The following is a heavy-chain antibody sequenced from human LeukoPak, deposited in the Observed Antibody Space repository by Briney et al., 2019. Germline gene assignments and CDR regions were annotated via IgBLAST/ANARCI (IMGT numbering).Heavy chain of an antibody. Sequence: PGGSLRLSCAASGFSFNSYAMSWVRQAPGKGLEWISSLSKTGTAVYSADSVKGRFSISRDNSKSALYLQMNSLRAEDTAFYFCAKIGLDFDYWGQGTLVTVSS. V-gene: IGHV3-23*01. J-gene: IGHJ4*02. CDR1: GFSFNSYA. CDR2: LSKTGTAV. D-gene: IGHD3-22*01. CDR3: AKIGLDFDY.